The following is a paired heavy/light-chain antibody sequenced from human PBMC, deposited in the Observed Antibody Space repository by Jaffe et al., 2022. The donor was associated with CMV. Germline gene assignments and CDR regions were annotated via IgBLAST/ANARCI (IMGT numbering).Heavy chain of an antibody. J-gene: IGHJ4*02. CDR3: ARVSYDTSGYKGAFDS. V-gene: IGHV3-66*01. CDR1: GFTVSTYY. CDR2: IHSGDNA. D-gene: IGHD3-22*01. Sequence: EVQLVESGGGLVQPGGSLRLACAASGFTVSTYYMSWVRQAPGKGLEWVSVIHSGDNAHYADSVQGRFTISRDSSKNTLYLQMNGLRAEDTAVYYCARVSYDTSGYKGAFDSWGQGTLVTVSS.
Light chain of an antibody. V-gene: IGKV3-11*01. Sequence: EIVLTQSPATLSLSPGERATLSCRASQSVGTYLAWYQQIPGQAPRLLIYDASNRAIGIPTRFSGSGSGTDFTLTISSLEPEDFAVYYCQLRGNWPPYAFGQGTKVEIK. CDR3: QLRGNWPPYA. J-gene: IGKJ2*01. CDR1: QSVGTY. CDR2: DAS.